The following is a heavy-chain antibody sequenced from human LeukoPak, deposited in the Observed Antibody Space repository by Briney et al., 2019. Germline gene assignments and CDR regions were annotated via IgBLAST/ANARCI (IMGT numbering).Heavy chain of an antibody. CDR3: ARHELGTSVDY. V-gene: IGHV5-51*01. J-gene: IGHJ4*02. CDR1: GYTFTSFW. D-gene: IGHD1/OR15-1a*01. Sequence: GESLKISCKGSGYTFTSFWIAWVRQMPGKGLEWMGMIDPGDSDARYSPSFQGQVTISVDKSITTAYLQWSSLEASDTAIYYCARHELGTSVDYWGQGTLVTVSS. CDR2: IDPGDSDA.